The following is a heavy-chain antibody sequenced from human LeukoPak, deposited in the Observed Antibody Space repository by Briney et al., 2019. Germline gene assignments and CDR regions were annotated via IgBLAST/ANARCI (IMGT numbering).Heavy chain of an antibody. CDR1: GGSISSYY. J-gene: IGHJ4*02. V-gene: IGHV4-59*01. D-gene: IGHD3-3*01. CDR2: IYYSGST. Sequence: TSETLSLTCTVSGGSISSYYWTWIRQPPGKGLEWIGYIYYSGSTNYNPSLKSRVTISVDMSENQFSLKLSSVTAADTAMYYCARAPFGPFDYWGQGTLVTVSS. CDR3: ARAPFGPFDY.